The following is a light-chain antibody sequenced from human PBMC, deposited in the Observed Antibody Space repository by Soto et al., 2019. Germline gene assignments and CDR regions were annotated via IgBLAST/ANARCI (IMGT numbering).Light chain of an antibody. V-gene: IGLV1-40*01. CDR3: QSSDSSLSGLVV. CDR2: GNS. Sequence: QSVLTQPPSVSGAPGQRVTISCTGSSSNIGAGYDVHWYQQLPGTAPKLLIYGNSNRPSGVPDRFSGSKSGTSASLAITGLRAEDEADYYCQSSDSSLSGLVVFGGGTKLTVL. CDR1: SSNIGAGYD. J-gene: IGLJ2*01.